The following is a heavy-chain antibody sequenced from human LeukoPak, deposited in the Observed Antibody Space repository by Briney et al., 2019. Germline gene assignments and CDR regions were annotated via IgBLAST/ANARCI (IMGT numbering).Heavy chain of an antibody. J-gene: IGHJ4*02. CDR1: GFXFSSFA. CDR2: ISGSGGAT. Sequence: GGSLRLSCAASGFXFSSFAMSWVRRAPGKGLEWVSSISGSGGATYYADSVKGRFTISRDNSENTLYLQINSLRAEDTAVFYCAKNYGSGTYYNYFDYWGQGTLVTVSS. D-gene: IGHD3-10*01. CDR3: AKNYGSGTYYNYFDY. V-gene: IGHV3-23*01.